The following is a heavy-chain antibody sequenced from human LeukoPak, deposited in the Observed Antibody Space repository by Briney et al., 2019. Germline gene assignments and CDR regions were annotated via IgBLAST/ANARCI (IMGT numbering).Heavy chain of an antibody. CDR3: ARTCGGDCSNFDY. J-gene: IGHJ4*02. D-gene: IGHD2-21*02. Sequence: PSQTLSLTCTVSGGSISSGDYYWTWIRQPPGKGLEWIGYIYYSGATYYNPSLKSRVTISVDTSKNQFSLKLSSVTAADTAVYYCARTCGGDCSNFDYWGQGTLVTVSS. CDR2: IYYSGAT. CDR1: GGSISSGDYY. V-gene: IGHV4-30-4*01.